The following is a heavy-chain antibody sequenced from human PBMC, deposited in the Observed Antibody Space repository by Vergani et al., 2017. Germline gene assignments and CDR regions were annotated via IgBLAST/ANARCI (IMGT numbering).Heavy chain of an antibody. J-gene: IGHJ3*02. D-gene: IGHD3-22*01. V-gene: IGHV3-23*01. Sequence: EVQRLESGGGLVQPGGSLRLSCAASGFTFSSYAMSWVRQAPGKGLEWVSAISGSGGSTYYAESVTGRFTISRDNSKNTLYLQMKSLRAEDTAVYYCAIAITMIVVVEDAFDIWGQGTMVTVSS. CDR1: GFTFSSYA. CDR2: ISGSGGST. CDR3: AIAITMIVVVEDAFDI.